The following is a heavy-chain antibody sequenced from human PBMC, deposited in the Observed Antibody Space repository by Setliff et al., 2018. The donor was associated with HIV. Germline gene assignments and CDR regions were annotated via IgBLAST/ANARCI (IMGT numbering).Heavy chain of an antibody. CDR1: GAPISSYY. V-gene: IGHV4-59*01. J-gene: IGHJ6*02. CDR2: IYNSGYS. Sequence: PSETLSLTCKVSGAPISSYYWNWIRQPPGKGLEWIGYIYNSGYSNSKPSLKSRVTISLDTSKNQFSLKLGSVTAADTAVYYCARGDGYRANDAYYDTGMDVWGQGITVTVSS. D-gene: IGHD5-12*01. CDR3: ARGDGYRANDAYYDTGMDV.